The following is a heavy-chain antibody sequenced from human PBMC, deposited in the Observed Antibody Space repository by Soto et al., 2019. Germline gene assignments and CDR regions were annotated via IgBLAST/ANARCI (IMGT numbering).Heavy chain of an antibody. Sequence: SETLSLTCTVSGDSISNSNYYWGWIRQHPGKGLEWIANIYYSGITYSNPSLKSRVTISIDRSRNQFSLRLASVTAADTAVYYCERTLPNRQLFDSWSQGTLVPVSP. CDR2: IYYSGIT. J-gene: IGHJ4*02. CDR3: ERTLPNRQLFDS. V-gene: IGHV4-39*07. D-gene: IGHD1-1*01. CDR1: GDSISNSNYY.